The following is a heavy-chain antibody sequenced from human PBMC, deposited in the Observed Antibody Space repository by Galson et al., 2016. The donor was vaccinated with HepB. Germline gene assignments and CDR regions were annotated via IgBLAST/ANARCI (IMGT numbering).Heavy chain of an antibody. J-gene: IGHJ4*02. Sequence: SETLSLTCAVSGGSLSTRNWWSWIRQTPGKGLEWIGEIYHTGTTNYNPSLKSRITMSLDKSKNQFSLKLNSVTAADTAVYYCSNLGYCSGGDCYSVDWVQGTMVTVSS. V-gene: IGHV4-4*02. CDR2: IYHTGTT. D-gene: IGHD2-15*01. CDR3: SNLGYCSGGDCYSVD. CDR1: GGSLSTRNW.